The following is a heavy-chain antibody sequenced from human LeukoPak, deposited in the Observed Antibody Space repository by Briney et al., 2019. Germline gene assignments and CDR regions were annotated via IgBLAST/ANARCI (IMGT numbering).Heavy chain of an antibody. CDR2: IIPIFGTA. CDR3: ARWDTAMSSLDP. J-gene: IGHJ5*02. Sequence: GASVKVSCKASGYTFTSYGISWVRQAPGQGLEWMGGIIPIFGTANYAQKFQGGVTITADESTSTAYMELSSLRSEDTAVYYCARWDTAMSSLDPWGQGTLVTVSS. CDR1: GYTFTSYG. V-gene: IGHV1-69*13. D-gene: IGHD5-18*01.